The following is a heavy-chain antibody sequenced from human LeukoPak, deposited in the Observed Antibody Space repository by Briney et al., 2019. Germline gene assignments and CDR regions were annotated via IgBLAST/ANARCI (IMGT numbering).Heavy chain of an antibody. CDR3: ARAHLRGSFYGGTSPFDY. CDR2: INPNSGGT. J-gene: IGHJ4*02. Sequence: GASVKVSCKASGYTFTGYYMHWVRQAPGQGLEWMGWINPNSGGTNYAQKFQGRVTMTRDTSISTAYMELSRLRSDDTAVYYCARAHLRGSFYGGTSPFDYWGQGTLVTVSS. CDR1: GYTFTGYY. D-gene: IGHD1-26*01. V-gene: IGHV1-2*02.